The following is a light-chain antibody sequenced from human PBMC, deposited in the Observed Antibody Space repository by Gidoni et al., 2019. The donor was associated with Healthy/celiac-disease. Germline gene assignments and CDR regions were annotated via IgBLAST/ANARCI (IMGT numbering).Light chain of an antibody. Sequence: DIQMTQSPSSLSASVGDRVTITCRASQSISSYLKWYQKKPGKAPKLLIYAASSLQSGVPSRFSGSGSGTDFTLTISSLQPEDFATYYCQQSYSTPSFGPGTRLEIK. CDR2: AAS. CDR1: QSISSY. J-gene: IGKJ5*01. V-gene: IGKV1-39*01. CDR3: QQSYSTPS.